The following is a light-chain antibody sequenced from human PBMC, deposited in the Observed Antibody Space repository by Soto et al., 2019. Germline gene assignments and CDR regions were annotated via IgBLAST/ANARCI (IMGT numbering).Light chain of an antibody. Sequence: QSALTQPASGSGSPGQSITISCTGTSSDVGSYNLVSWYQQHPGKAPKLMIYEVSKRPSGVSNRFSGSKSGNTASLTISGLQAEDESDYYCCSYAGSSTPNWVFGGGTKLTVL. CDR2: EVS. CDR3: CSYAGSSTPNWV. CDR1: SSDVGSYNL. V-gene: IGLV2-23*02. J-gene: IGLJ3*02.